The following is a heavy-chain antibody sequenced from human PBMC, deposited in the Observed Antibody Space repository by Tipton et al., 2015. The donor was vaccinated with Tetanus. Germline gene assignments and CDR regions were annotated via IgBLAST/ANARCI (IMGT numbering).Heavy chain of an antibody. CDR3: ARVKGTYNHYGLDV. J-gene: IGHJ6*02. Sequence: LRLSCNVTGALLTTGGYSWGWIRQPPGQGLEWIGYIYHTGGSYYNPSLKSRVTMSVDLSKNQISLRLRSVTAADTAVYYCARVKGTYNHYGLDVWGQGTTVTVAS. V-gene: IGHV4-30-2*01. CDR2: IYHTGGS. CDR1: GALLTTGGYS. D-gene: IGHD3-10*01.